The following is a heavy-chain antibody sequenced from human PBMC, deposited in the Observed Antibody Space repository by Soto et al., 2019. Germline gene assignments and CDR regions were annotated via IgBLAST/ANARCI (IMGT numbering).Heavy chain of an antibody. Sequence: EVPLLESGGGLVQPGGSLRLSCAASGFTFSSYAMSWVRQAPGKGLEWVSAISGSGGSTYYADSVKGRFTISRDNSKSRLYLQMNRLRAVDTAVYACAYSSPLFGYWGQGPLVTVSS. CDR2: ISGSGGST. V-gene: IGHV3-23*01. D-gene: IGHD6-13*01. J-gene: IGHJ4*02. CDR3: AYSSPLFGY. CDR1: GFTFSSYA.